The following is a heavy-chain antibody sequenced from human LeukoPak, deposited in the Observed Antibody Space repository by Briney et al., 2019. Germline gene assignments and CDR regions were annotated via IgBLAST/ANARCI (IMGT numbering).Heavy chain of an antibody. Sequence: KSSALTLVNPAQTLTLTCTFSGFSLHPRGVGVDWIRQPQGKATASLAPIYGENDSRYSPSLRTRLTITNDTSKNPVVLTMSNMDPVDTATYFCAHRVFQGGYWDSGKFDYWGQGALVTVSS. J-gene: IGHJ4*02. CDR2: IYGENDS. CDR3: AHRVFQGGYWDSGKFDY. CDR1: GFSLHPRGVG. D-gene: IGHD2-8*02. V-gene: IGHV2-5*02.